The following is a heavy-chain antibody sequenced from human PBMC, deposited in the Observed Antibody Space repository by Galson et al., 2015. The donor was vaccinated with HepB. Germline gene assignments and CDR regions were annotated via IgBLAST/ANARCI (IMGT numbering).Heavy chain of an antibody. V-gene: IGHV3-23*01. J-gene: IGHJ4*02. D-gene: IGHD3-22*01. CDR1: GFTFSSYA. CDR2: ISGSGGST. Sequence: SLRLSCAASGFTFSSYAMGWVRQAPGKGLEWVSAISGSGGSTYYADSVKGRFTISRDNSKNTLYLQMNSLRAEDTAVYYCAKVPKYYYDSSGILFDYWGQGTLVTVSS. CDR3: AKVPKYYYDSSGILFDY.